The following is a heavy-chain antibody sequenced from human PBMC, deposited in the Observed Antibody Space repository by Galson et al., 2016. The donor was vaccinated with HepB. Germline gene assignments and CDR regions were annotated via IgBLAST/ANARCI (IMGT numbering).Heavy chain of an antibody. Sequence: SLRLSCAASGFTFSNYAMSWVRQAPGKGLEWVSATSGSGGSRFYADSVKGRFTISRDNSKSTLYLQMNSLRAEDTAVYFCAKYPRYDSSGRDAFDIWGQGTMVTVSS. CDR1: GFTFSNYA. J-gene: IGHJ3*02. D-gene: IGHD3-22*01. V-gene: IGHV3-23*01. CDR2: TSGSGGSR. CDR3: AKYPRYDSSGRDAFDI.